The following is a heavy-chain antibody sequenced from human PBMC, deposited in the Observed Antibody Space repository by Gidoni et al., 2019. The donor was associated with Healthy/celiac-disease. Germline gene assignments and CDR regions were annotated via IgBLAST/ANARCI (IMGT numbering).Heavy chain of an antibody. V-gene: IGHV3-30*01. Sequence: QVQLGESGGGVVTPVRSLRLSSAAAGFTFSSCALHWVRQATCKGLEWVAVISYEGSNKYSADSVKGRFTISRDTSKNTLYLQMNILSAADTAVYYCARAPAAGTGYWGQGTLVTVSS. CDR1: GFTFSSCA. J-gene: IGHJ4*02. CDR2: ISYEGSNK. CDR3: ARAPAAGTGY. D-gene: IGHD6-13*01.